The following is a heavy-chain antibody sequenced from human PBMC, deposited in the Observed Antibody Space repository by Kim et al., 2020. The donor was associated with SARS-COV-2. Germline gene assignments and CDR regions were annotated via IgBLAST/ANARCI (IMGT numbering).Heavy chain of an antibody. D-gene: IGHD3-10*01. CDR3: AKRTTRIWFGESSTPSDAFDI. CDR1: GGSFSGYY. J-gene: IGHJ3*02. V-gene: IGHV4-34*01. CDR2: INHSGST. Sequence: SETLSLTCAVYGGSFSGYYWSWIRQPPGKGLEWIGEINHSGSTNYNPSLKSRVTISVDTSKNQFSLKLSSVTAADTAVYYCAKRTTRIWFGESSTPSDAFDIWGQRTMVTVSS.